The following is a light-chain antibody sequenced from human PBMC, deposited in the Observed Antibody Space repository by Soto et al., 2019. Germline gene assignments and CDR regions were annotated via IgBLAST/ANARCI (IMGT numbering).Light chain of an antibody. CDR1: TSDIGGYNY. CDR2: DVS. CDR3: CSYAGSYSLV. Sequence: QSALTQPRSVSGSPGQSVTISCTGTTSDIGGYNYVSWYQQLPGKAPKLMIYDVSKRPSGVPDRFSGSKSDNTASLTISGLQAEDEADYYCCSYAGSYSLVFGGGTKLTVL. V-gene: IGLV2-11*01. J-gene: IGLJ2*01.